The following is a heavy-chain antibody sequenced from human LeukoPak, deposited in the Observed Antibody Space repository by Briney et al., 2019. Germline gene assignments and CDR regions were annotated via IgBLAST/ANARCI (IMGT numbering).Heavy chain of an antibody. Sequence: ASVKVSCKASGYTFADYYIHWVRPAPGQGLEWMGLINPNTGGTNYAQKFQGRVTMTRDTSITTAYMELSRLRSDDTAVYYCARGFSPSPLRFFDYWGQGTLVTVSS. D-gene: IGHD3-16*01. J-gene: IGHJ4*02. CDR1: GYTFADYY. CDR2: INPNTGGT. V-gene: IGHV1-2*02. CDR3: ARGFSPSPLRFFDY.